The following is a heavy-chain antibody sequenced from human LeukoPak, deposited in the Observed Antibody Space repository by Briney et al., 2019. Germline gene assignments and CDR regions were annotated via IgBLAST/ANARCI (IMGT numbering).Heavy chain of an antibody. CDR3: ARHFRHGGRFSGFDY. D-gene: IGHD3-3*01. CDR1: GGSISSYY. CDR2: IYYSGST. Sequence: PSETLSLTCTVSGGSISSYYWSWIRQPPGKGLEWIGYIYYSGSTNYNPSLKSRVTISVDTSKNQFSLKLSSVTAADTAVYYCARHFRHGGRFSGFDYWGQGTLVTVSS. V-gene: IGHV4-59*08. J-gene: IGHJ4*02.